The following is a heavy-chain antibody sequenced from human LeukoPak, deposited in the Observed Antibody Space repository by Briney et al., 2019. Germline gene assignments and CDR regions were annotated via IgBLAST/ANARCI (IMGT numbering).Heavy chain of an antibody. CDR2: IIPILGIA. Sequence: GASVKVSCKASGGTFSSYTISWVRQAPGQGLEWMGRIIPILGIANYAQKFQGRVTITADKSTSTAYMELSSLRSEDTAVYYCATAPPYYYDSSGYSMXTFDXXGXGTXVTV. CDR1: GGTFSSYT. V-gene: IGHV1-69*02. D-gene: IGHD3-22*01. CDR3: ATAPPYYYDSSGYSMXTFDX. J-gene: IGHJ3*02.